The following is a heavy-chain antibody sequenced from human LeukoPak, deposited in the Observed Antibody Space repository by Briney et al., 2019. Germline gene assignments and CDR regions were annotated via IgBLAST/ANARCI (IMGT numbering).Heavy chain of an antibody. V-gene: IGHV4-34*01. CDR1: GGSFSGYY. J-gene: IGHJ6*02. CDR3: ASIQETTVTTHYYYGTDV. Sequence: SETLSLTCAVYGGSFSGYYWSWIRQPPGKGLEWIGEINHSGSTNYNPSLKSRVTISVDTSKNQFSLKLSSVTAADTAVYYCASIQETTVTTHYYYGTDVWGQGTTVTVSS. CDR2: INHSGST. D-gene: IGHD4-17*01.